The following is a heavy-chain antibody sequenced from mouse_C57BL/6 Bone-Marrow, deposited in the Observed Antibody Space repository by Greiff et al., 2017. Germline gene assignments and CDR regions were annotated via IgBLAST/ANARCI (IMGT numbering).Heavy chain of an antibody. J-gene: IGHJ3*01. CDR3: ATLYYGNYGGFAY. CDR1: GYTFTSYW. V-gene: IGHV1-55*01. CDR2: ISPGSGST. D-gene: IGHD2-1*01. Sequence: QVQLQQPGAELVKPGASVKMSCKASGYTFTSYWITWVKQRPGQGLEWIGDISPGSGSTNYNEKFKSKATLTADKSSSTAYMELRSLTSEDSAVYFCATLYYGNYGGFAYWGQGTLVTVSA.